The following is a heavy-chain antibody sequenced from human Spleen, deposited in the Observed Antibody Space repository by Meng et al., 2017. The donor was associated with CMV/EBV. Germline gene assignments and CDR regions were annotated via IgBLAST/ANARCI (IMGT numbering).Heavy chain of an antibody. D-gene: IGHD3-10*01. CDR3: ASGRSGVADY. CDR2: ISSSSGYI. V-gene: IGHV3-21*01. CDR1: GFTFSSYS. J-gene: IGHJ4*02. Sequence: GGSLRLSCAASGFTFSSYSMNWVRQAPGKGLEWVSSISSSSGYIYYADSVKGRFTISRDNAKNSLYLQMNSLKAEDTAVYYCASGRSGVADYWGQGTLVTVSS.